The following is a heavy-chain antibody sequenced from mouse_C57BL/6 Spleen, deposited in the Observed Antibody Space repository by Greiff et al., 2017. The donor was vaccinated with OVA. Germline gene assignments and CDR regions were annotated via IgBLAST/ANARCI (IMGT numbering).Heavy chain of an antibody. CDR3: AREVGMIRGRAWFAY. CDR2: IDPSDSET. V-gene: IGHV1-52*01. J-gene: IGHJ3*01. CDR1: GYTFTSYW. Sequence: VQLQQPGAELVRPGSSVKLSCKASGYTFTSYWMHWVKQRPIQGLEWIDNIDPSDSETHYNQKFKDKATLTVDKSSSTAYMQLSSLTSEDSAVYYCAREVGMIRGRAWFAYWGQGTLVTVSA. D-gene: IGHD2-4*01.